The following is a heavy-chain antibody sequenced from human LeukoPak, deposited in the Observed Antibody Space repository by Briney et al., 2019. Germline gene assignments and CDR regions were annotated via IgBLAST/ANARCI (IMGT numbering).Heavy chain of an antibody. J-gene: IGHJ3*02. Sequence: PGGSLRFSCAASGFTFSDHYMDWVRQAPGKGLEWVGRVRNKANSYGTEYAASVKGRFTISRDDSKNSLYLQMNSLRAEDTAMYYCARNILFAFDIWGQGIMVTVSS. CDR1: GFTFSDHY. D-gene: IGHD2/OR15-2a*01. V-gene: IGHV3-72*01. CDR3: ARNILFAFDI. CDR2: VRNKANSYGT.